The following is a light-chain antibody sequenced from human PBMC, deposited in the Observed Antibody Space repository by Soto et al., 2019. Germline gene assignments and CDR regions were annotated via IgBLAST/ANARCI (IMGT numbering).Light chain of an antibody. CDR1: QGIGSY. V-gene: IGKV1-9*01. CDR3: QQLHSWGVT. CDR2: GAS. Sequence: DIQLTQSPYFLSASVGDRVTITCRASQGIGSYLAWYQQKPGKAPKLLISGASTLQSGVPSRFSGSGSGTEFTLTISSLQPEDFATYSCQQLHSWGVTFGGGIKVDI. J-gene: IGKJ4*01.